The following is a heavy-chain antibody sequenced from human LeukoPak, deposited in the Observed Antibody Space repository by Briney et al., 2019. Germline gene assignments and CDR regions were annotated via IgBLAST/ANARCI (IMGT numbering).Heavy chain of an antibody. V-gene: IGHV4-59*01. CDR2: IYYSGST. J-gene: IGHJ4*02. CDR1: GGSISSYY. CDR3: ARVQAYGGKGYFDY. D-gene: IGHD4-23*01. Sequence: SETLSLTCTVSGGSISSYYWSWIRQPPGKGLEWIGYIYYSGSTNYNPSLESRVTISVDTSKNQFSLKLSSVTAADTAVYYCARVQAYGGKGYFDYWGQGTLVTVSS.